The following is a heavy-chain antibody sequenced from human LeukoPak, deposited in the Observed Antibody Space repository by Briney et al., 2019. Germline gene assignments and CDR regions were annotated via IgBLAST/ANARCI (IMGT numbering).Heavy chain of an antibody. CDR3: ARDGTGGATAGFDH. J-gene: IGHJ4*02. CDR2: ISAYNGDT. V-gene: IGHV1-18*04. D-gene: IGHD1-26*01. CDR1: GYTFTGYY. Sequence: ASVKVSCKASGYTFTGYYIHWVRQAPGQGLEWMGWISAYNGDTNYAQKVQGRVTMTTDTSTSTAYMELRSLRSDDTAVYYCARDGTGGATAGFDHWGQGTLVTVSS.